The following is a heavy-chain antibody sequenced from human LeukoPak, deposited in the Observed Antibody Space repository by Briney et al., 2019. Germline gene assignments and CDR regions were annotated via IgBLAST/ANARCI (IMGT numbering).Heavy chain of an antibody. J-gene: IGHJ5*02. V-gene: IGHV1-69*04. Sequence: ASVKVSCKASGGTFSSYAISWVRQAPGQGLEWMGRIIPILGIANYAQKFQGRVTITADKSTSTAYMELSSLRSEDTAVYYCARVARRCSSTSCYIIAAAGTGWFDPWGQGTLVTVSS. D-gene: IGHD2-2*02. CDR2: IIPILGIA. CDR3: ARVARRCSSTSCYIIAAAGTGWFDP. CDR1: GGTFSSYA.